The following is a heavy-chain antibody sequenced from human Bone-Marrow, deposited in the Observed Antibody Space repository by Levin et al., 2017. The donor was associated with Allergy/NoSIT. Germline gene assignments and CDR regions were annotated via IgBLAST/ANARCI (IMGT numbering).Heavy chain of an antibody. Sequence: SQTLSLTCTVSGGSISSSSYYWSWIRQPAGKGLEWIGRIYPSGTTNYNPSLKSRVTMPVDTPNNQSSLRLSSVTAADAAIYYCARVYFGSGYYFYMDVWGKGTTVTVSS. CDR3: ARVYFGSGYYFYMDV. V-gene: IGHV4-61*02. CDR2: IYPSGTT. CDR1: GGSISSSSYY. J-gene: IGHJ6*03. D-gene: IGHD2-21*01.